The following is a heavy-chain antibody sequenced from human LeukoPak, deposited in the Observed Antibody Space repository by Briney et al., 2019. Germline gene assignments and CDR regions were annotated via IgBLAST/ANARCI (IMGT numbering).Heavy chain of an antibody. J-gene: IGHJ4*02. CDR3: ASSHRIVATRY. CDR2: MNPNSGNT. Sequence: ASVKVSCKASGYTFTSYDINWVRQATGQGLEWMGWMNPNSGNTGYAQNFQGRVTVTKDTSISTAYMELSSLRSDDTAVYYCASSHRIVATRYWGQGTLVTASS. D-gene: IGHD5-12*01. V-gene: IGHV1-8*01. CDR1: GYTFTSYD.